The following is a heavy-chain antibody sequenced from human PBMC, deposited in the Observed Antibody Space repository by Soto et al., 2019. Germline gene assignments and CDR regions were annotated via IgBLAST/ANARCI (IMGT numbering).Heavy chain of an antibody. J-gene: IGHJ6*02. V-gene: IGHV1-69*12. CDR2: IIPIFATA. CDR1: GGTFSSYA. Sequence: QVQLVQSGAEVKKPGSSVKVSCKASGGTFSSYAINWVRQAPGQGLEWMGGIIPIFATADYAQKFQGRVTITADESTSTADMELSSLRSEDTAVYYCAQCLLGVNYYDGMDVWGQGTTVTVSS. CDR3: AQCLLGVNYYDGMDV. D-gene: IGHD3-16*01.